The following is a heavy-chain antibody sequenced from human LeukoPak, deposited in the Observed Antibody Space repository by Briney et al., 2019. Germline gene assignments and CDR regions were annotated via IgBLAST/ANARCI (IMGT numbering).Heavy chain of an antibody. V-gene: IGHV3-30*03. CDR2: ISYDGSKT. CDR1: GFTFRSYG. D-gene: IGHD3-22*01. J-gene: IGHJ3*02. CDR3: ARDTGALFYYDSSGSLGAFDI. Sequence: GGSLRLSCEASGFTFRSYGMHWVRQAPGKGLEWVAVISYDGSKTYYADSVKGRFTISRDNSKNTLSLQMNSLRAEDTAVYYCARDTGALFYYDSSGSLGAFDIWGQGTMVTVSS.